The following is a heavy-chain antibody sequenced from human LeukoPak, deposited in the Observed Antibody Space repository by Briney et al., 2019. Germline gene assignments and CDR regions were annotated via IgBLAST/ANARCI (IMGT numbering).Heavy chain of an antibody. CDR2: ISYDGSNK. CDR3: ARGGGYYDSSGSTYYFDY. J-gene: IGHJ4*02. D-gene: IGHD3-22*01. CDR1: GFTFSSYA. Sequence: GGSLRLSCAASGFTFSSYATHWVRQAPGKGLDWVAVISYDGSNKYYADSVKGRFTISRDNSKNTLYLQMNSLRAEDTAVYYCARGGGYYDSSGSTYYFDYWGQGTLVTVSS. V-gene: IGHV3-30-3*01.